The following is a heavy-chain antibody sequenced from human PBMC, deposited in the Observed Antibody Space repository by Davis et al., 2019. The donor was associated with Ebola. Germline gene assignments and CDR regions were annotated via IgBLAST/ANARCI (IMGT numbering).Heavy chain of an antibody. CDR1: GLTSSSYG. CDR2: IWYDGSNK. J-gene: IGHJ4*02. CDR3: ARAQVLRFLEWLSLPSDY. Sequence: GESLKISCAASGLTSSSYGMHWVRQAPGKGLEWVAVIWYDGSNKYYADSVKGRFTISRDNSKNTLYLQMNSLRAEDTAVYYCARAQVLRFLEWLSLPSDYWGQGTLVTVSS. V-gene: IGHV3-33*08. D-gene: IGHD3-3*01.